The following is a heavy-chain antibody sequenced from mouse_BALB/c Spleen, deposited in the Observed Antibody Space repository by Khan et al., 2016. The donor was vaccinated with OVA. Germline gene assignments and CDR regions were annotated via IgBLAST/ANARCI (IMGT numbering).Heavy chain of an antibody. CDR3: ARRTTEYAMDY. CDR1: GYTFTSHT. CDR2: INPRSGYT. D-gene: IGHD2-14*01. V-gene: IGHV1-4*01. Sequence: VQLQQSGAELARPGASVKMSCKASGYTFTSHTMHWVKQRPGQGLEWIGYINPRSGYTNYNQKFNDKATLTADKSSSTAYMQLSSLTSEYSAVYYCARRTTEYAMDYWGQRTSVTVSS. J-gene: IGHJ4*01.